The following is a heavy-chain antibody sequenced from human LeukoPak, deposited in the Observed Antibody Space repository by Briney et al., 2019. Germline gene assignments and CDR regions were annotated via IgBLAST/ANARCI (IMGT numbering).Heavy chain of an antibody. Sequence: PSETLSLTCTVSGGSISSSSYSWGCIRQPPGKGLEWIRSIYYSGSTNYNPSLESRVTISVDTSKNQFSLKVRSVTAADTAVYYCARRGTIDSGRPWSWGQGTLVTVSS. J-gene: IGHJ4*02. V-gene: IGHV4-39*01. D-gene: IGHD1-26*01. CDR3: ARRGTIDSGRPWS. CDR1: GGSISSSSYS. CDR2: IYYSGST.